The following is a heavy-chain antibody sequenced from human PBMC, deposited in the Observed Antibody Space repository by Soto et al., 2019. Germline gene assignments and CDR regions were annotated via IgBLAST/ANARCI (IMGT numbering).Heavy chain of an antibody. CDR3: ARNLGANLFGMDV. J-gene: IGHJ6*02. Sequence: SETLSLTCAVSGGSISSGGYSWSWIRQPPGKGLEWIGYMYHSGSTYYNQSLKSRVTISIDRSKNQFSLKLSSVTAADTAVYYCARNLGANLFGMDVWGLGTKVTVSS. CDR2: MYHSGST. V-gene: IGHV4-30-2*01. CDR1: GGSISSGGYS. D-gene: IGHD1-7*01.